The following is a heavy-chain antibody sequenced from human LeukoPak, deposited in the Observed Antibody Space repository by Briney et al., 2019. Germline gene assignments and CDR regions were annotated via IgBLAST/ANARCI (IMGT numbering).Heavy chain of an antibody. Sequence: SETLSLTCTVSGGSISSYYWSWIRQPPGKGLEWIGYIYYSGSTNYNPSLKSRVTISVDTSKNQFSLKLSSVTAADTAVYYCARDHSSSWYRYFDYWGQGTLVTVSS. CDR2: IYYSGST. CDR3: ARDHSSSWYRYFDY. J-gene: IGHJ4*02. V-gene: IGHV4-59*01. D-gene: IGHD6-13*01. CDR1: GGSISSYY.